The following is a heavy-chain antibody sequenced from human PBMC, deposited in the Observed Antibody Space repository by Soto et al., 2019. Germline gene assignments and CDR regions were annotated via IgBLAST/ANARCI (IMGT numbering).Heavy chain of an antibody. CDR2: IYYSGST. CDR3: ARERHTNSGSYRTFDY. CDR1: GGSISSGGYY. J-gene: IGHJ4*02. Sequence: PSETLSLTCSFSGGSISSGGYYLSWIRQHPGKGLEWIGFIYYSGSTYYNPSLKSRVTISVDTSKNQFSLKLSSVTAADTAVYYCARERHTNSGSYRTFDYWGQGTLVTVSS. D-gene: IGHD1-26*01. V-gene: IGHV4-31*03.